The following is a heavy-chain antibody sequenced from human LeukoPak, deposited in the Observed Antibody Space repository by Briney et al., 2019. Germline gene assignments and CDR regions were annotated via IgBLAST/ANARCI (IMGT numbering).Heavy chain of an antibody. CDR1: GYSFTSYW. D-gene: IGHD3-22*01. CDR3: ARMAPNYYDSSGYYIER. J-gene: IGHJ4*02. V-gene: IGHV5-51*01. CDR2: IYPGDSDT. Sequence: GESLKISCKGSGYSFTSYWIGWVRQMPGKGLEWMGIIYPGDSDTRYSPSFQGQVTISADKSISTAYLQWSSLKASDTAMYYCARMAPNYYDSSGYYIERWGQGTLVTVSS.